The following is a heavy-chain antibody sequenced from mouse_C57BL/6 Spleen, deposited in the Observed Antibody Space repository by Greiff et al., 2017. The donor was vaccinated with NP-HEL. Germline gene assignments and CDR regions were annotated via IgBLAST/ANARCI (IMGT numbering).Heavy chain of an antibody. CDR1: GFTFNTYA. J-gene: IGHJ3*01. D-gene: IGHD1-1*01. V-gene: IGHV10-3*01. CDR2: IRSKSSNYAT. Sequence: DVMLVESGGGLVQPKGSLKLSCAASGFTFNTYAMHWVRQAPGKGLEWVARIRSKSSNYATYYADSVKDRFTISRDDSQSMLYLQMNNLKTEDTAMYYCVRDGDYGSRSIGGFAYWGQGTLVTVSA. CDR3: VRDGDYGSRSIGGFAY.